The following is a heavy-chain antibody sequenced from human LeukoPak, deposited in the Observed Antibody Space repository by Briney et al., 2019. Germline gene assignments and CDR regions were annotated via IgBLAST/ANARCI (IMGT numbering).Heavy chain of an antibody. V-gene: IGHV1-24*01. CDR1: GYTLTELS. J-gene: IGHJ4*02. CDR2: FDPEDDET. Sequence: ASVKVSCKVSGYTLTELSIHWVRQAPGKGLEWMGGFDPEDDETIYAQNFQGRVTMTEDTSTDTAYMEVSSLRSEDTAVYYCATDRIGTYYFYFGYWGQGTLVTVSS. D-gene: IGHD1-26*01. CDR3: ATDRIGTYYFYFGY.